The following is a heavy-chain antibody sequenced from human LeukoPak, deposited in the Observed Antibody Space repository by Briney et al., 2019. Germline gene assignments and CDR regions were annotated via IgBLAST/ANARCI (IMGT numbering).Heavy chain of an antibody. D-gene: IGHD6-19*01. CDR1: GYSFTNFD. Sequence: ASVKVSCKASGYSFTNFDINWVRQATGQGLEWIGWMNPNSGNKGYAQKFQGRVTTTMNTSITTAYMELSSLRSEDTAVYYCARGPQWRGDYYYMDVWGRGTTVTVSS. V-gene: IGHV1-8*01. CDR2: MNPNSGNK. J-gene: IGHJ6*03. CDR3: ARGPQWRGDYYYMDV.